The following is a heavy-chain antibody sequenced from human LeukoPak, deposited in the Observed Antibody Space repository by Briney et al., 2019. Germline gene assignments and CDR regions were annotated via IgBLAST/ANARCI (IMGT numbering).Heavy chain of an antibody. CDR1: GFTFISYG. CDR3: AKEYDGY. Sequence: GMSLRLSCAASGFTFISYGMHWVRQAPGKGLEWVAVISKDGSDKKYADSVKGRFIISRDNSRNTLYLQMNSLRAEGTAVYYCAKEYDGYWGQGTLVTVSS. J-gene: IGHJ4*02. V-gene: IGHV3-30*18. CDR2: ISKDGSDK. D-gene: IGHD2-8*01.